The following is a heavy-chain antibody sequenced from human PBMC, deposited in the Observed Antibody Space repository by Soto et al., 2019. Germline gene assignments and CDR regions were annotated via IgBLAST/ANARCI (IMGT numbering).Heavy chain of an antibody. D-gene: IGHD3-22*01. Sequence: ASVKVSCKASGYTFTSYAMHWVRQAPGQRLEWMGWINAGNGNTKYSQKFQGRVTITRDTSASTAYMELSSLRSEDTAVYYCASNRITMIVVGYFDYWGQGTLVTVSS. CDR2: INAGNGNT. CDR3: ASNRITMIVVGYFDY. CDR1: GYTFTSYA. V-gene: IGHV1-3*01. J-gene: IGHJ4*02.